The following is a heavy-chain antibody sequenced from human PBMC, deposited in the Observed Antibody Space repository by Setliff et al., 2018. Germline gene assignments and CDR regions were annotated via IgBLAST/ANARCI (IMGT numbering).Heavy chain of an antibody. CDR3: LRLVRYCTTIACHRTLGEEV. V-gene: IGHV1-18*01. CDR2: ISAYNGHT. CDR1: GYNFAESI. Sequence: ASVKVSCKASGYNFAESIVSWVRQAPGQGLEWMGWISAYNGHTYSARKFQARVTLTTDTSTNMAYMELRGLRSDDTAIYYCLRLVRYCTTIACHRTLGEEVWGQGTLVTVS. D-gene: IGHD2-8*01. J-gene: IGHJ4*02.